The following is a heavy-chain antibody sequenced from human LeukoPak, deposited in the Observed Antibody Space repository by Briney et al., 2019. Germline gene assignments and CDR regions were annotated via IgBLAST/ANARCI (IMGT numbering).Heavy chain of an antibody. J-gene: IGHJ3*02. CDR1: GGTFSSYA. Sequence: SVKVSCKASGGTFSSYAISWVRQAPRQGLEWMGGIIPIFGTANYAQKFQGRVTITADESTSTAYMELSSLRSEDTAVYYCARVRGGSDDAFDIWGQGTMVTVSS. CDR2: IIPIFGTA. CDR3: ARVRGGSDDAFDI. V-gene: IGHV1-69*13. D-gene: IGHD2-15*01.